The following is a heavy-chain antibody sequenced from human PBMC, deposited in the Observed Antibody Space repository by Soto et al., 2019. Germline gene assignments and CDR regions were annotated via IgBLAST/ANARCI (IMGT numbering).Heavy chain of an antibody. D-gene: IGHD3-10*01. Sequence: QIQLVQSGSEVRMPGASVKVSCKASGYIFTTYSITWVRQAPGQGLEWMGWVSASNGKTNYAQKFEDRVTMTTDTSTTTAYMEFRSLRSDDTAVYYCAREAFGVQASWFDPWGQGTLVTVSS. CDR2: VSASNGKT. V-gene: IGHV1-18*01. J-gene: IGHJ5*02. CDR1: GYIFTTYS. CDR3: AREAFGVQASWFDP.